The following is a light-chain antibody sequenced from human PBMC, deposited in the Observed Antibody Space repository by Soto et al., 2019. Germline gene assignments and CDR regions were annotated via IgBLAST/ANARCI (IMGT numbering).Light chain of an antibody. Sequence: QPVLTQSPSASASLGAWVKLTCTLSSGHSSYAIAWHQQQPEKGPRYLMKLNSDGSHNKGDGIPDRFSGSSSGAERYLSISSLQSEDEADYYCQTWGTGIQVFGGGTKLTVL. CDR2: LNSDGSH. J-gene: IGLJ2*01. CDR3: QTWGTGIQV. CDR1: SGHSSYA. V-gene: IGLV4-69*01.